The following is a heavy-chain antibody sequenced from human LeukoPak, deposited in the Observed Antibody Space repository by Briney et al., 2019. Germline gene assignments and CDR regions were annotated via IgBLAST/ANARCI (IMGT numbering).Heavy chain of an antibody. CDR1: GYIFSKYL. Sequence: ASVKVSGKASGYIFSKYLIYWLRQAPGQRPEWMGWINVGNGYTKYSHNFQGRVTFTWDTSASTAYMELTSLRSDDTALYYCARDSSYGPFDYWGQGTLLTVSS. CDR2: INVGNGYT. V-gene: IGHV1-3*01. J-gene: IGHJ4*02. CDR3: ARDSSYGPFDY. D-gene: IGHD5-18*01.